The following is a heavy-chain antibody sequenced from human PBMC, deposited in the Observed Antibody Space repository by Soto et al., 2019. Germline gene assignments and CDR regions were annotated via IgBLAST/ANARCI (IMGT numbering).Heavy chain of an antibody. Sequence: GGSLRLSCAASGFTFSSYAMSWVRQAPGKGLEWVSAISGSGGSTYYADSVKGRFTISRDNSKNTLYLQMNSLRAEDTAVYYCAKGLEALWGHTSFDYWGQGTLVTVSS. CDR3: AKGLEALWGHTSFDY. D-gene: IGHD1-1*01. CDR1: GFTFSSYA. CDR2: ISGSGGST. J-gene: IGHJ4*02. V-gene: IGHV3-23*01.